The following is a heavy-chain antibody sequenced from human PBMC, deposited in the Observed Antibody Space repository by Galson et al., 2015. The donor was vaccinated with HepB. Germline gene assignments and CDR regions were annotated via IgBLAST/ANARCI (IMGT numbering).Heavy chain of an antibody. V-gene: IGHV4-30-2*01. D-gene: IGHD3-3*01. Sequence: LTCAVSGGSISSGGYSWSWIRQPPGKGLEWIGYIYHSGSTYYNPSLKSRVTISVDRSKNQFSLKLSSVTAADTAVYYCASLRFLEWSIDYWGQGTLVTVSS. J-gene: IGHJ4*02. CDR1: GGSISSGGYS. CDR2: IYHSGST. CDR3: ASLRFLEWSIDY.